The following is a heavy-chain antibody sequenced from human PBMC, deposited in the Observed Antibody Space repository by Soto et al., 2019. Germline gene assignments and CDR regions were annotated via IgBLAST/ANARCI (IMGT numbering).Heavy chain of an antibody. J-gene: IGHJ4*02. Sequence: QVQLVQSGAEVKKPGSSVKVSCKASGGTFSSYTISWVRQAPGQGLEWMGRIIPILGIANYAQKFQGRVTITAEKSTSTAYMELSSLRSEDTAVYYCAKLGIAAAGRDYWGQGTLVTVSS. CDR3: AKLGIAAAGRDY. CDR2: IIPILGIA. CDR1: GGTFSSYT. V-gene: IGHV1-69*02. D-gene: IGHD6-13*01.